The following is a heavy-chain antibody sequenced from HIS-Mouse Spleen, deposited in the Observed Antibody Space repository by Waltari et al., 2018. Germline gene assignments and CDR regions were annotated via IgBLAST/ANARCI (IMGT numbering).Heavy chain of an antibody. V-gene: IGHV4-59*08. CDR2: ICYSGRT. CDR3: ARGGLLAATYYFDY. Sequence: QVQLQESGPGLVKPSETLSLTCTVSGGSISSYYWSWIRQPPGKGLEWIGYICYSGRTNYSPPLNSRVTISVDPSTNQCSLKRSCVTAADTAVYYCARGGLLAATYYFDYWGQGTLVTVSS. J-gene: IGHJ4*02. D-gene: IGHD2-15*01. CDR1: GGSISSYY.